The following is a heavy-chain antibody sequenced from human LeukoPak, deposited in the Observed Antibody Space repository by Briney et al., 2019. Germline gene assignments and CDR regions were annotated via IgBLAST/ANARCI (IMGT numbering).Heavy chain of an antibody. V-gene: IGHV4-34*01. Sequence: KSSETLSLTCAVYGGSFSGYYWSWIRQPPGKGLEWIGEINHSGSTNYNPSLKSRVTISVDTSKNQFSLKLSPVTAADTAVYYCASGVVGFVKTRDYWGQGTLVTVSS. D-gene: IGHD2-15*01. CDR2: INHSGST. CDR3: ASGVVGFVKTRDY. CDR1: GGSFSGYY. J-gene: IGHJ4*02.